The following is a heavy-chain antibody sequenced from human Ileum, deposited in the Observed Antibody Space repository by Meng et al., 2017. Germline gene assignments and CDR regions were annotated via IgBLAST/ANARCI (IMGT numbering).Heavy chain of an antibody. CDR2: VNSGGTTT. V-gene: IGHV3-74*01. J-gene: IGHJ4*02. CDR3: VRGNDGYGVFDY. D-gene: IGHD5-24*01. CDR1: EFTFSIYW. Sequence: GESLKISCPASEFTFSIYWMHWVRQVPGKGLVWVSRVNSGGTTTNYADSVKGRFTISRDNAKKMLYLQMNSLRAEETAVYYCVRGNDGYGVFDYWGQGTLVTVSS.